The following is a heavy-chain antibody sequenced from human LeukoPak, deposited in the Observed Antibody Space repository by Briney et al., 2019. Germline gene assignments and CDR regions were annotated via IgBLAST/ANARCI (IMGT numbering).Heavy chain of an antibody. J-gene: IGHJ4*02. D-gene: IGHD7-27*01. CDR2: ISRGGVIT. CDR1: GFTFSDYA. CDR3: VSRAGSPWGPFDD. Sequence: QPGGSLRLSCAASGFTFSDYAINWVRQASGKGLEWVSSISRGGVITYYADSVKGRFTISRDNSNNTLYLHMNSLRAEDTAVYYCVSRAGSPWGPFDDWGQGTLVTVSS. V-gene: IGHV3-23*01.